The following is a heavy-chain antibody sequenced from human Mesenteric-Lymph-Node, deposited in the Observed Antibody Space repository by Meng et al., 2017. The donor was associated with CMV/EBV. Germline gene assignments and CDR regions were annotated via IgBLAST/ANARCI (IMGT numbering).Heavy chain of an antibody. CDR1: GGSISGYY. V-gene: IGHV4-59*01. D-gene: IGHD3-3*01. CDR2: VYYTGRT. CDR3: ARDKEDYDFWSGYYRPGSMDV. Sequence: SETLSLTCTVSGGSISGYYFNWIRQPPGKGLEWIGSVYYTGRTNYNPSLKSRVTISVDTSKNQLSLKLSSVTAADTAVYYCARDKEDYDFWSGYYRPGSMDVWGQGTTVTVSS. J-gene: IGHJ6*02.